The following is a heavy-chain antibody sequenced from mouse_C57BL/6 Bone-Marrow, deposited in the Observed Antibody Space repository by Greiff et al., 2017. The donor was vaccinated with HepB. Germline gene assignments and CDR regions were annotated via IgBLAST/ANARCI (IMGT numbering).Heavy chain of an antibody. CDR2: IYYSGTI. J-gene: IGHJ1*03. V-gene: IGHV3-5*01. D-gene: IGHD1-1*01. Sequence: EVKVEESGPGLVKPSQTVFLTCTVTGISITTGNYRWSWIRQFPGNKLEWIGYIYYSGTITYNPSLTSRTTITRDTPKNQFFLEMNSLTAEDTATYYCARDPITTVEGTYFDVWGTGTTVTVSS. CDR3: ARDPITTVEGTYFDV. CDR1: GISITTGNYR.